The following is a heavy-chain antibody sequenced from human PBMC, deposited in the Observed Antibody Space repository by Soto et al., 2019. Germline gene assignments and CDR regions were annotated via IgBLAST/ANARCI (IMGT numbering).Heavy chain of an antibody. V-gene: IGHV6-1*01. D-gene: IGHD6-19*01. Sequence: SQTLSLTCAISGDSVSSNTAAWNWIKSSPSRGLEWLGRTYYRSNWRHDYAVSVKSRITVNPDTSKNHFSLQLNSVTPDDTAVYYCARGVAGSGFDLWGQGTLVTVSS. CDR1: GDSVSSNTAA. CDR2: TYYRSNWRH. J-gene: IGHJ4*02. CDR3: ARGVAGSGFDL.